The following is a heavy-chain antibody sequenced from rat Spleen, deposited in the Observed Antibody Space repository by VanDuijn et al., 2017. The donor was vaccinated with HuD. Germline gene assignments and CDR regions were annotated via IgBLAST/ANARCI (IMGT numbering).Heavy chain of an antibody. Sequence: EVHLVESGGGLVKPGRSLKVSCVASGFTFSNSGMHWIRQAPTKGLEWVASMSPSGGNTYYRDSVQGRFIISRDNAKSPLYLQIDSLRSEDTATYYCARQDTSGYSNWFTYWGQGTLVTVSS. CDR3: ARQDTSGYSNWFTY. CDR2: MSPSGGNT. V-gene: IGHV5-19*01. J-gene: IGHJ3*01. D-gene: IGHD4-3*01. CDR1: GFTFSNSG.